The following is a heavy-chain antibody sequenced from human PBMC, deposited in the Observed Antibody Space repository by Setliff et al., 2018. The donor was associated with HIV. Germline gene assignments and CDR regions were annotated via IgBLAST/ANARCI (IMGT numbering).Heavy chain of an antibody. CDR2: IDTNTGKP. D-gene: IGHD3-22*01. J-gene: IGHJ4*02. V-gene: IGHV7-4-1*02. CDR3: ARAGAYYYDGSGYKIFTHFDS. CDR1: GYTFTSYG. Sequence: ASVKVSCKASGYTFTSYGISWVRQAPGLGLEWMGWIDTNTGKPTYVQGTTGRFVFSLDTSVNATYLQITALKTEDTAVYYCARAGAYYYDGSGYKIFTHFDSWGQGTLVTVSS.